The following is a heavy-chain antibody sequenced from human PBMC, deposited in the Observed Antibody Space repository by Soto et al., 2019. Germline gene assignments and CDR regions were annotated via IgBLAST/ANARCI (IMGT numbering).Heavy chain of an antibody. J-gene: IGHJ5*02. CDR1: GYTFTSYD. D-gene: IGHD6-6*01. Sequence: ASVKVSCKASGYTFTSYDINWVRQATGQGLEWMGRMNPNSGNTGYAQKFQGRVTMTRNTSISTAYMELSSLRSEDTAVYYCARMRRARHTNWFDPWGQGTLVTVSS. CDR2: MNPNSGNT. V-gene: IGHV1-8*01. CDR3: ARMRRARHTNWFDP.